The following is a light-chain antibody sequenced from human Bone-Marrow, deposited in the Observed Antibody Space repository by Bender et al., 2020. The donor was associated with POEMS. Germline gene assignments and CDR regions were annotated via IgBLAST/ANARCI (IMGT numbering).Light chain of an antibody. Sequence: GAPGQRVTISCTGSSSTTGSGYDINWYQHLPGTAPKLLISGYPNRPSGVPDRFSGSKSGTSASLAITGLQAEDEGDYYCQSYDNSLGGWVFGGGTKLTVL. V-gene: IGLV1-40*01. J-gene: IGLJ3*02. CDR2: GYP. CDR3: QSYDNSLGGWV. CDR1: SSTTGSGYD.